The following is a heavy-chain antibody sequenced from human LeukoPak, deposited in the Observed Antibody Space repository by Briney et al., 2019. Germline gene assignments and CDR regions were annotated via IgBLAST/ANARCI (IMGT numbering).Heavy chain of an antibody. CDR3: ARGARIFDS. CDR1: GGSISSSY. J-gene: IGHJ4*02. D-gene: IGHD2/OR15-2a*01. V-gene: IGHV4-4*09. Sequence: SETLSLTCTVSGGSISSSYWSWIRQAPGKGLECIGYIYISGDTNSNPSLKSRGTLSLDTSKNQSSLRLTSVTAADTAVYYCARGARIFDSWGPGTLVTVSS. CDR2: IYISGDT.